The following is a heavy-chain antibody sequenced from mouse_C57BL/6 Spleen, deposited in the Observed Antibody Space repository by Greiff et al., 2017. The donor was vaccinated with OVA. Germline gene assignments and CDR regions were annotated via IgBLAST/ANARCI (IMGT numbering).Heavy chain of an antibody. CDR2: IHPNSGST. J-gene: IGHJ4*01. CDR3: ARSGLWDAMDY. CDR1: GYTFTSYW. Sequence: QVQLQQPGAELVKPGASVKLSCKASGYTFTSYWMHWVKQRPGQGLEWIGMIHPNSGSTNYNEKFKSKATLTVDKSSSTAYMQLSSLTSEDSAVYYCARSGLWDAMDYWGQGTSVTVSS. V-gene: IGHV1-64*01. D-gene: IGHD1-1*02.